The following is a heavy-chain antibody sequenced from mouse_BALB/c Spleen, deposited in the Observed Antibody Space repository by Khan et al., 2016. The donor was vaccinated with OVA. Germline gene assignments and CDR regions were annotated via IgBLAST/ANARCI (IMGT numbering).Heavy chain of an antibody. D-gene: IGHD1-1*01. CDR2: IWAGGST. CDR1: GFSLTSYG. V-gene: IGHV2-9*02. J-gene: IGHJ4*01. CDR3: AGLYYYGSSFYAMDY. Sequence: QVQLKQSGPGLVAPSQSLSITCTVSGFSLTSYGVHWVRQPPGKGLEWPGVIWAGGSTNYNSALMSRLSISKDNSKSQVFLKMNSLQTDDTAMYYCAGLYYYGSSFYAMDYGGQGTLVTVSS.